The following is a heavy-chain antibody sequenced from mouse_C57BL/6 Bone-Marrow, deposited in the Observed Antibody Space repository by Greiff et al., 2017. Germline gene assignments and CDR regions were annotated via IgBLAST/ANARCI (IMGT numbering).Heavy chain of an antibody. J-gene: IGHJ2*01. CDR2: IDPSDSYT. Sequence: QVQLQQSGAELVMPGASVKLSCKASGYTFTGYWMHWVKQRPGQGLEWIGEIDPSDSYTNYNQKFKGKATLTVDKSSSTAYMQLSSLTSEDSAVYYCARETAHVYFDYWGRGTTLTVSS. CDR1: GYTFTGYW. D-gene: IGHD3-2*02. CDR3: ARETAHVYFDY. V-gene: IGHV1-69*01.